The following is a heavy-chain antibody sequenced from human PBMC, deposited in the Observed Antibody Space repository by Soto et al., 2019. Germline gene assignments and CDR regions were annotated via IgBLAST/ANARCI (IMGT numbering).Heavy chain of an antibody. CDR1: GGSISSYY. Sequence: SETLSLTCTVSGGSISSYYWSWIRRPPGKGLEWIGYIYYSGSTNYNPSLKSRVTISVDTSKNQFSLKLSSVTAADTAVYYCARGRIFTVTDYYYYYMDVWGKGTTVTVSS. CDR3: ARGRIFTVTDYYYYYMDV. CDR2: IYYSGST. J-gene: IGHJ6*03. D-gene: IGHD4-4*01. V-gene: IGHV4-59*01.